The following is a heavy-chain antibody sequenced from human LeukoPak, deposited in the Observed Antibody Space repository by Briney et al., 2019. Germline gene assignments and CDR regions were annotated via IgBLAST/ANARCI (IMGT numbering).Heavy chain of an antibody. Sequence: GGSLRLSCAASGFTFSSYAMHWVRQAPGKGLEWVAVISYDGSKYYGDSVKGRFTISRDNAKNSLYLQMNSLRAEDTAVYYCASSGLIRFLEWSDYWGQGTLVTVSS. CDR2: ISYDGSK. J-gene: IGHJ4*02. V-gene: IGHV3-30*04. CDR1: GFTFSSYA. CDR3: ASSGLIRFLEWSDY. D-gene: IGHD3-3*01.